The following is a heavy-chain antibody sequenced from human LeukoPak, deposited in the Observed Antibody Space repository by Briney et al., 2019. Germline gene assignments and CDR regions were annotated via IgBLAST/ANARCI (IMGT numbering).Heavy chain of an antibody. CDR2: IYYTGST. Sequence: SETLSLTCTVSGGSISSSSYYWGWIRQPPGEGLQWIGTIYYTGSTYYNPSLKSRITISVDTSQNQFSLKLSSVTAAETAVYYCARAGYGASVGWYFDLWGRGTLVTVSS. CDR3: ARAGYGASVGWYFDL. V-gene: IGHV4-39*01. CDR1: GGSISSSSYY. D-gene: IGHD4-17*01. J-gene: IGHJ2*01.